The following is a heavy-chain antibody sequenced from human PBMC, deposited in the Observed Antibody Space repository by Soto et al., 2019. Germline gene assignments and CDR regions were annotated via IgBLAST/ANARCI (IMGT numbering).Heavy chain of an antibody. CDR2: ISYDGSNK. D-gene: IGHD6-13*01. CDR3: ASGAAGDY. V-gene: IGHV3-30*03. CDR1: GFTFSSYG. J-gene: IGHJ4*02. Sequence: QVQLVESGGGVVQPGRSLRLSCAASGFTFSSYGMHWVRQAPGKGLEWVAVISYDGSNKYYADSVKGRFTISRDNSKNTLYLQMNSLRAEDTAVYYCASGAAGDYWGQGTLVTVSS.